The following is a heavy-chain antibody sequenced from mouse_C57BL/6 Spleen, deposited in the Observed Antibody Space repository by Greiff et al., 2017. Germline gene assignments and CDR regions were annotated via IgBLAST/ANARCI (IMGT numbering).Heavy chain of an antibody. Sequence: QVQLQQPGAELVKPGASVKLSCKASGYTFTSYWMQWVKQRPGQGLEWIGEIDPSDSYTNYNQKFKGKATLTVDTSSSTAYMQRSSLTSGDSAVYYCARRDWVDYWGQGTTLTVSS. J-gene: IGHJ2*01. CDR2: IDPSDSYT. CDR3: ARRDWVDY. D-gene: IGHD4-1*01. V-gene: IGHV1-50*01. CDR1: GYTFTSYW.